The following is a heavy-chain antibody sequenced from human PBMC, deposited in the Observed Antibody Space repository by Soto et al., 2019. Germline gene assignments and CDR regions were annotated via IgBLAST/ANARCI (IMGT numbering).Heavy chain of an antibody. CDR2: MSYDGSNK. J-gene: IGHJ4*02. V-gene: IGHV3-30-3*01. Sequence: QVQLVESGGGVVQPGRSLRLSCAASGFTFSSYALHWVRQAPGKWLEWVAVMSYDGSNKYYADSVKGRFTISRDKSKNTLYQQMNSLRAEDPAVYYCARARLDTPALDYWGQGTLVTVSS. CDR3: ARARLDTPALDY. CDR1: GFTFSSYA. D-gene: IGHD2-2*01.